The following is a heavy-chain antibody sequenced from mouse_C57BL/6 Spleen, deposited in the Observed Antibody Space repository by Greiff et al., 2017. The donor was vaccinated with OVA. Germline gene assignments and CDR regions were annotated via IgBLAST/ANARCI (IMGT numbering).Heavy chain of an antibody. D-gene: IGHD1-1*01. CDR3: ARGLRYPAWFAY. CDR1: GYSITSGYY. CDR2: ISYDGSN. Sequence: VQLQQSGPGLVKPSQSPSLTCSVTGYSITSGYYWNWIRQFPGNKLEWMGYISYDGSNNYNPSLKNRISITRDTSKNQFFLKLNSVTTEDTATYDCARGLRYPAWFAYWGQGTLVTVSA. V-gene: IGHV3-6*01. J-gene: IGHJ3*01.